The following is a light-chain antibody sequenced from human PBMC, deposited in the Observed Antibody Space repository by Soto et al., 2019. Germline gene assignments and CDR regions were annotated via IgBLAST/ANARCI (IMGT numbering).Light chain of an antibody. CDR3: CSYAGSVDHCV. CDR2: EVS. CDR1: RSDVGGYNL. J-gene: IGLJ1*01. V-gene: IGLV2-23*02. Sequence: QSALAQPASVSGSPGQSITISCTGTRSDVGGYNLVSWYQHHPRKAPKLVIYEVSERPSGVSYRFSGSKSGNTASLTISGLQAGDEADYYCCSYAGSVDHCVFGTGTKVTVL.